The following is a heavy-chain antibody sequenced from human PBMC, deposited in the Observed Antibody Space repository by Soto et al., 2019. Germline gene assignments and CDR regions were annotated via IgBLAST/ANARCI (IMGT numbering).Heavy chain of an antibody. CDR1: GFTFSSYA. CDR3: ARVTLYIVVVPAAIPTNQWGSLFDP. D-gene: IGHD2-2*02. V-gene: IGHV3-30-3*01. J-gene: IGHJ5*02. CDR2: ISYDGSNK. Sequence: GGSLRLSCAASGFTFSSYAMHWVRQAPGKGLEWVAVISYDGSNKYYADSVKGRFTISRDNSKSKLYLQMNSLRAEDTAVYYCARVTLYIVVVPAAIPTNQWGSLFDPWGQGTLVTVSS.